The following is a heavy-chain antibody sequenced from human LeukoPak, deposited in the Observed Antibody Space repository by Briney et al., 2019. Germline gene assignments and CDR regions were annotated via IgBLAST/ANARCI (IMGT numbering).Heavy chain of an antibody. D-gene: IGHD6-13*01. J-gene: IGHJ6*03. CDR1: GFTFDDYG. CDR3: ARVKQLVLRYMDV. V-gene: IGHV3-20*04. Sequence: GGSLRLSCAASGFTFDDYGMSWVRQAPGKGLEWVSGINWNGGSTGYADSVKGRFTISRDNAKNSLYLQMNSLRAEDTAVYYCARVKQLVLRYMDVWGKGTTVTISS. CDR2: INWNGGST.